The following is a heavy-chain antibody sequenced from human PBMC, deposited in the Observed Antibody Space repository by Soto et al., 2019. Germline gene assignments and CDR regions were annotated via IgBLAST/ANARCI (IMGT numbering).Heavy chain of an antibody. V-gene: IGHV3-23*01. CDR2: IIGSDSG. D-gene: IGHD3-10*01. CDR3: AKARRPDPYEYGSGIDS. Sequence: EVQLLESGGGQVQPGGSLRLSCAASGFTVSTYAMSWVRQAPGKGLEWVSGIIGSDSGHYADSVKGRFTISRDNSKNTLYLHLHNQRADDTATYYYAKARRPDPYEYGSGIDSWGRGALVSVSS. J-gene: IGHJ4*02. CDR1: GFTVSTYA.